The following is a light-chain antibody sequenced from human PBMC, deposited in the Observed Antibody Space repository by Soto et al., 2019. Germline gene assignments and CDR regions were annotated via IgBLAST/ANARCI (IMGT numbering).Light chain of an antibody. CDR2: EVS. CDR1: SSDVGGYNF. CDR3: SSYTSSGTLV. V-gene: IGLV2-14*01. J-gene: IGLJ1*01. Sequence: QSALTQPASVSGSPGQSITISCPGTSSDVGGYNFVSWYQHHPGKAPKLMIYEVSNRPSGVSNRFSGSKSGNTASLTISGLQAEDEADYYCSSYTSSGTLVFGTGTKLTVL.